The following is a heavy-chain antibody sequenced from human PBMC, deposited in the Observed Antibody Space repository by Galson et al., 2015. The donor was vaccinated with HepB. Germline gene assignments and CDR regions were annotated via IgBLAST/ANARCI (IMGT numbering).Heavy chain of an antibody. CDR2: IGQQSKII. D-gene: IGHD6-19*01. J-gene: IGHJ4*02. CDR1: GFAFSEYN. Sequence: SLRLSCAASGFAFSEYNMNWVRQAPGRGLEWVSSIGQQSKIIYYADSVRGRFTISRDNARNSLYLEMNNVRDADTAVYFCARDGQKWLASQQWFCESWGQGTLVTVSS. V-gene: IGHV3-21*06. CDR3: ARDGQKWLASQQWFCES.